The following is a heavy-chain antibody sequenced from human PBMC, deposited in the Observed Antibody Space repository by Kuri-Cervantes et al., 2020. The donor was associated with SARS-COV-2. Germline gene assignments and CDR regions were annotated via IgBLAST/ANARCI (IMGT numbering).Heavy chain of an antibody. Sequence: GGSLRLSCAASGFTFSSYWMSWVRQAPGKGLEWVANIKQDGSEKYYVDSVKGRFTISRDNSKNTLYLQMNSLTTEDTAVYYCAKSNPHSDYYFDYLGQGTLVTVSS. D-gene: IGHD3-3*01. CDR3: AKSNPHSDYYFDY. J-gene: IGHJ4*02. CDR2: IKQDGSEK. CDR1: GFTFSSYW. V-gene: IGHV3-7*01.